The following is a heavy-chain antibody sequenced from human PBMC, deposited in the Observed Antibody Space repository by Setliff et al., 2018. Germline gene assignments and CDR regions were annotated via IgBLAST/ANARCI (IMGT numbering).Heavy chain of an antibody. D-gene: IGHD3-16*01. CDR3: SRFGLYSEAVYGGGDYYCYVFDF. J-gene: IGHJ6*02. CDR2: ISGYNGNT. CDR1: GYTFTSYG. V-gene: IGHV1-18*01. Sequence: ASVKVSCKASGYTFTSYGFSWVRQAPGQGLEWMGWISGYNGNTNYAQKVQGRVTMTTDTSTGTIYMELRSLRTDDTAVYYCSRFGLYSEAVYGGGDYYCYVFDFWGQGTTVTVSS.